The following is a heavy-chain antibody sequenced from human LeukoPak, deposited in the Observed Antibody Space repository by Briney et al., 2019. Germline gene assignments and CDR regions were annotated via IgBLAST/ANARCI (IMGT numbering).Heavy chain of an antibody. V-gene: IGHV3-21*01. D-gene: IGHD3-16*01. CDR3: ARDAGGVWGSYFDY. Sequence: PGGSLRLSCAASGFTFSTYDMNWVRQAPGEGLEWVSSISSSSRKTFYADSVRGRFTISRDNAKNSLHLQMNSLRAEDTAVYYCARDAGGVWGSYFDYWGQGTLVTVSS. CDR2: ISSSSRKT. J-gene: IGHJ4*02. CDR1: GFTFSTYD.